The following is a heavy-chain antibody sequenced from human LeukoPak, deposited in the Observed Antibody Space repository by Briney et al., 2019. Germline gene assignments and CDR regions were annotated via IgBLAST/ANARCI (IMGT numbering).Heavy chain of an antibody. CDR2: ISAYNGNT. CDR3: ARGGYIVATRFFDY. J-gene: IGHJ4*02. V-gene: IGHV1-18*01. Sequence: ASVKVSCKASGYTFTSYGINWVRQAPGQGLEWMGWISAYNGNTNYAQKFQGRVTVTTDTSTNTAYMELRSLRSDDTAVYYCARGGYIVATRFFDYWGQGTLVTVSS. CDR1: GYTFTSYG. D-gene: IGHD5-12*01.